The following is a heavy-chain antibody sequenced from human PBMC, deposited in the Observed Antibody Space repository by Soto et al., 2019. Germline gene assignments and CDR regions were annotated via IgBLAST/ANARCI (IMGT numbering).Heavy chain of an antibody. CDR2: TYFRSKWQY. V-gene: IGHV6-1*01. CDR1: VDIVSSNSAA. D-gene: IGHD6-19*01. Sequence: SRTLSLTCAISVDIVSSNSAAGKCIRQSPSRGLEWLGRTYFRSKWQYGYAVSVRSRITIKADTSKNQFSLQLNSVTPEDTAVYYCARSEQWLTTWGQGTLVTVSS. J-gene: IGHJ5*02. CDR3: ARSEQWLTT.